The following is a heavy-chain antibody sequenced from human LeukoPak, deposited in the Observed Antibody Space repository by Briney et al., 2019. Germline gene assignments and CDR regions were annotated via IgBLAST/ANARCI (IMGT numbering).Heavy chain of an antibody. Sequence: GGSLRLSCAASGFTFDDYAMHWVRQAPGKGLEWVSGISWNSGSIGYADSVKGRFTISRDNSKNTLYLQMNSLRAEDTAVYYCAKYRTTTAPPRNFDYWGLGTLVTVSS. V-gene: IGHV3-9*01. J-gene: IGHJ4*02. D-gene: IGHD1-14*01. CDR3: AKYRTTTAPPRNFDY. CDR1: GFTFDDYA. CDR2: ISWNSGSI.